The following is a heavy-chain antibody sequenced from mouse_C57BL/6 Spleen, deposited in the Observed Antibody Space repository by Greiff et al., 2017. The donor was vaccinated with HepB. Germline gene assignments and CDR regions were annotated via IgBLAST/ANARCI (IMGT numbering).Heavy chain of an antibody. CDR2: INYDGSST. D-gene: IGHD1-1*01. V-gene: IGHV5-16*01. CDR3: ARERENYGSSYDWYFDV. Sequence: EVKVEESEGGLVQPGSSMKLSCTASGFTFSDYYMAWVRQVPEKGLEWVANINYDGSSTYYLDSLKSRFIISRDNAKNILYLQMSSLKSEDTATYYCARERENYGSSYDWYFDVWGTGTTVTVSS. J-gene: IGHJ1*03. CDR1: GFTFSDYY.